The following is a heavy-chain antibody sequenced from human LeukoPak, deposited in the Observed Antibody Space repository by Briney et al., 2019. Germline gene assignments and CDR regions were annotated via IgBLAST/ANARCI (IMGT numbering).Heavy chain of an antibody. V-gene: IGHV3-30*04. CDR1: GFTFSSYA. D-gene: IGHD3-3*01. Sequence: GRSLRLSCAASGFTFSSYAMHWVRQAPGKGLEWVAVISYDGSNKYYADSVKGRFTISRDNSKNTLYLQMNSLRAEDTAVYYCARARVVIMYYFDYWGQGTLVTVSS. J-gene: IGHJ4*02. CDR2: ISYDGSNK. CDR3: ARARVVIMYYFDY.